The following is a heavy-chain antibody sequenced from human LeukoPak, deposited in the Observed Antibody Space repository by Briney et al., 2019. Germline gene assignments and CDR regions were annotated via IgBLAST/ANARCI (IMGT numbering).Heavy chain of an antibody. CDR3: ARDRPVVVIAGEDDAFDI. CDR2: TYYRSKWYN. V-gene: IGHV6-1*01. Sequence: SQTLSLTCAISGDSVSSNSAAWNWIRQSPSRGLEWLGRTYYRSKWYNDYAVSVKSRITINPDTSKNQFSLQLNSVTPEDTAVYYCARDRPVVVIAGEDDAFDIWGQGTMVTVSS. CDR1: GDSVSSNSAA. J-gene: IGHJ3*02. D-gene: IGHD2-21*01.